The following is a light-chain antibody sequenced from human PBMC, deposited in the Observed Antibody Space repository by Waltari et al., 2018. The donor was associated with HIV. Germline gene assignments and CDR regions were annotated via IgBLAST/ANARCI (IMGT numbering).Light chain of an antibody. Sequence: SSEVTQDPTVSVALGQTVRITCQGDSPRNYFPSWYQQKPGQPPVLVIYGENNRPSVIPDRFSGSTSGNTASLIITGAQAEDEAEYYCNSRDSSGNRLVVFGGGTKLTVL. V-gene: IGLV3-19*01. CDR3: NSRDSSGNRLVV. CDR2: GEN. J-gene: IGLJ2*01. CDR1: SPRNYF.